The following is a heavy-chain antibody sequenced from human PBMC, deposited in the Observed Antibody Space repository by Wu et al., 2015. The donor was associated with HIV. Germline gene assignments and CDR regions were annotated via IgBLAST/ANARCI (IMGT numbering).Heavy chain of an antibody. CDR2: INPNSGGT. D-gene: IGHD1-7*01. Sequence: QVQLVQSGAEVKKPGASVKVSCKASGYTFTGYYMHWVRQAPGQGLEWMGWINPNSGGTNYAQKFQGRVTMTRDTSISTAYMELSRLRSDDTAVYYCARGASDKLELGGTDYYYYYNGRLGQRDHGHRLL. CDR3: ARGASDKLELGGTDYYYYYNGR. V-gene: IGHV1-2*02. J-gene: IGHJ6*03. CDR1: GYTFTGYY.